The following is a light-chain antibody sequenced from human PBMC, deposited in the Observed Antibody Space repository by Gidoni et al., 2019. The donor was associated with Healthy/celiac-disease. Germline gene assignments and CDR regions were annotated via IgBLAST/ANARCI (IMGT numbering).Light chain of an antibody. J-gene: IGKJ5*01. CDR2: DAS. CDR1: QSVSSY. CDR3: QQRSNWPPSIT. Sequence: EIVLTQSPATLSLSPRERATLPCRASQSVSSYLAWYQQNPGQAPRLLIYDASNRATGIPARFRGSGSGTDFTLTFSSLEPEDFAVYYCQQRSNWPPSITFGQGTRLEIK. V-gene: IGKV3-11*01.